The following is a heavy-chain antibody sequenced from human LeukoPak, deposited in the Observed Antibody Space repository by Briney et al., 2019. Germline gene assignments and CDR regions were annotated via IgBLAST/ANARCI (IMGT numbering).Heavy chain of an antibody. V-gene: IGHV3-21*01. CDR2: ISSSSSYI. Sequence: GGSLRLSCAASGFTFSSYAMHWVRQAPGKGLEWVSSISSSSSYIYYADSLKGRFTISRDNANNSLYLQMNSLRAEDTAVYYCARDRRITIVRGTMDVWGKGTTVTISS. J-gene: IGHJ6*03. CDR1: GFTFSSYA. CDR3: ARDRRITIVRGTMDV. D-gene: IGHD3-10*01.